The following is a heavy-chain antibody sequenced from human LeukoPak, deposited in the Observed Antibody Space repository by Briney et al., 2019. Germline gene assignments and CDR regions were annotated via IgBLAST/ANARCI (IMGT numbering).Heavy chain of an antibody. CDR1: GYTFTSYY. D-gene: IGHD1/OR15-1a*01. J-gene: IGHJ4*02. Sequence: ASVKVSCKASGYTFTSYYMHWVRQAPGQGLEWMGIINPSGGSTSYAQKFQGRVTITADESTSTAYMELSSLRSEDTAVYYCAREGNTHFDYWGQGTLVTVSS. V-gene: IGHV1-46*01. CDR3: AREGNTHFDY. CDR2: INPSGGST.